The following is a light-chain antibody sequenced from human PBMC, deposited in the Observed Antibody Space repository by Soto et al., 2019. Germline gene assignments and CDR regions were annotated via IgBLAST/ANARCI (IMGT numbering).Light chain of an antibody. J-gene: IGKJ5*01. Sequence: DIRMTQSPSYLAASVGDTATISCRASRSIDNYLHWYQHKPGKAPKLLVFAASNLQSGVPSRFSGGGSGTYFTLTINSLQPEDVTTYYCKQSYSIPITVGQGTRLDIK. CDR1: RSIDNY. CDR2: AAS. V-gene: IGKV1-39*01. CDR3: KQSYSIPIT.